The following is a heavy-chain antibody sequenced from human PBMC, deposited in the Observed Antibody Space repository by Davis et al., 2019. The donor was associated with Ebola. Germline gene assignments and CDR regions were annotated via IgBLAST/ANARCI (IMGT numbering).Heavy chain of an antibody. J-gene: IGHJ4*02. CDR3: AKEDYDSGTFDY. V-gene: IGHV3-9*01. Sequence: SLKISCAASGFTFDDYAMHWVRQAPGKGLEWVSGISWNSDDIHYADSVKGRFTISRDNAKNSLYLQMNSLRAEDTAFYYCAKEDYDSGTFDYWGQGILVTVSS. CDR2: ISWNSDDI. D-gene: IGHD3-10*01. CDR1: GFTFDDYA.